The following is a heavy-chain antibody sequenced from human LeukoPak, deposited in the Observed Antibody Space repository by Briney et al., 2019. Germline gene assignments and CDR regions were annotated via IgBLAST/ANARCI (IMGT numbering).Heavy chain of an antibody. CDR3: ARDGYYYDSSGYYF. CDR2: IYTTGIT. D-gene: IGHD3-22*01. CDR1: GGSISSYY. V-gene: IGHV4-4*07. J-gene: IGHJ4*02. Sequence: SETLSLTCTVSGGSISSYYWSWLRQPAGEGLEWIGRIYTTGITNYNPSLKSRVTMSVDTSKNQFSLKLTSVTAADTPVYYCARDGYYYDSSGYYFWGQGTLVTVSS.